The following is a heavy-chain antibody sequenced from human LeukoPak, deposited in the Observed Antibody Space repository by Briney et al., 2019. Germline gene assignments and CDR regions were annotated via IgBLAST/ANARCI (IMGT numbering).Heavy chain of an antibody. J-gene: IGHJ6*03. V-gene: IGHV3-7*01. D-gene: IGHD5-18*01. CDR3: ARIGYSYGPLGYYYYMDV. CDR2: INQDGSEK. Sequence: GGSLRLSCAASGFTFSSYLMSWVRQAPGKGLEWVANINQDGSEKYYMDSVKGRFTISRDNAKNSLYLQMNSLRAEDTAVYYCARIGYSYGPLGYYYYMDVWGKGTTVTISS. CDR1: GFTFSSYL.